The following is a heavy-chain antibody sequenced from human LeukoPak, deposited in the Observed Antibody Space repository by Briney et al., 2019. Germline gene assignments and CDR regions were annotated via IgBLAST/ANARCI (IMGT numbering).Heavy chain of an antibody. CDR3: ARDRGDYYGSGTYYLDSFDI. D-gene: IGHD3-10*01. J-gene: IGHJ3*02. CDR1: GGSVNSRSYY. V-gene: IGHV4-61*01. CDR2: IYYNGNT. Sequence: AETLSLTCTVSGGSVNSRSYYWNWIRQPPGKGLEWIGYIYYNGNTNYNPSLKSRVTISVDTSKNQFSLKLTSVTAADTALNYCARDRGDYYGSGTYYLDSFDIWGQGAMVTVSS.